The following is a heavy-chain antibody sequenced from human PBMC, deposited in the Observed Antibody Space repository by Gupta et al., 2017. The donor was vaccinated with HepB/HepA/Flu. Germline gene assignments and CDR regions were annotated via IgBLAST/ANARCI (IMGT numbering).Heavy chain of an antibody. CDR3: ARGPGGIGESYFDY. D-gene: IGHD3-10*01. V-gene: IGHV1-69*01. Sequence: QVQLVQSGAEVKKPGSSVKVSCKASGGTFSSYAISWVRQAPGQGLEWMGGIIPIFGTANYEQKVQGRVTITADESTSTAYMELRRLRSEETAVYYCARGPGGIGESYFDYGGQGTLVTVSS. CDR2: IIPIFGTA. J-gene: IGHJ4*02. CDR1: GGTFSSYA.